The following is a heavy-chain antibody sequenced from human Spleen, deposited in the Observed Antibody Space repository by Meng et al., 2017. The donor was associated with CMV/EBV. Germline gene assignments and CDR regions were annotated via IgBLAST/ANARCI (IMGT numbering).Heavy chain of an antibody. CDR3: ARVIYYYYYGMDV. CDR1: GGSFSGYY. J-gene: IGHJ6*02. CDR2: INHSGST. Sequence: SQTLSLTCAVYGGSFSGYYWSWIRQPPGKGLEWIGEINHSGSTNYNPSLKSRVTISVDTSKNQFSLKLSSVTAADTAVYHCARVIYYYYYGMDVWGQGTTVTVSS. V-gene: IGHV4-34*01.